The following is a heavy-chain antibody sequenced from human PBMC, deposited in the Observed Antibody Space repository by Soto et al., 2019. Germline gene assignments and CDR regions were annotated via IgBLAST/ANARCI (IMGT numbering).Heavy chain of an antibody. J-gene: IGHJ4*02. V-gene: IGHV1-69*01. D-gene: IGHD3-22*01. CDR3: ARHRLFYDSGIHSYVPYYFEN. CDR1: GGSFNGYA. Sequence: QVQLVQSGAEVKKPGSSVKVSCKASGGSFNGYAVSWVRQAPGRGLEWMGGLTPISGAATYAKNFQGRVSITADGSTTTAYLDLTSLTSEDTSIYFCARHRLFYDSGIHSYVPYYFENWGQGTLVSVSS. CDR2: LTPISGAA.